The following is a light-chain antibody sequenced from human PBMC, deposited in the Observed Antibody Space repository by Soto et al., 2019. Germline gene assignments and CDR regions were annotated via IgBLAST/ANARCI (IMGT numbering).Light chain of an antibody. CDR3: QQYNNYSS. Sequence: DIQMTQSPSTLSASVGDRVTITCRASQSISNWLAWYQQKPGKAPKLLIYKASTLESGVPSRFSGGGSGTEFTLTISSLQPDDFATYYCQQYNNYSSFGQGTKVDIK. J-gene: IGKJ1*01. V-gene: IGKV1-5*03. CDR1: QSISNW. CDR2: KAS.